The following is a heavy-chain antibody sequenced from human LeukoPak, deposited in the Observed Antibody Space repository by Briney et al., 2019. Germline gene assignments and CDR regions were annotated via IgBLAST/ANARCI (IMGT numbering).Heavy chain of an antibody. D-gene: IGHD3-22*01. J-gene: IGHJ4*02. V-gene: IGHV1-2*02. Sequence: GASVKVSCKASGYTFTGYYMHWVRQAPGQGLAWMGWINPNSGGTNYAQKFQGRVTMTRDTSISTAYMELSRLRSDDTAVYYCARDTDSYYYDSSGPSLDYWGQGTLVTVSS. CDR2: INPNSGGT. CDR1: GYTFTGYY. CDR3: ARDTDSYYYDSSGPSLDY.